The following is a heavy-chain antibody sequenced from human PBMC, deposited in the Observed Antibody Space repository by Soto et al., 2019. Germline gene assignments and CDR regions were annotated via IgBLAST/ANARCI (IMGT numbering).Heavy chain of an antibody. J-gene: IGHJ4*02. V-gene: IGHV1-24*01. CDR3: ATAPIQSWYDGYYFGY. Sequence: ASLKVSCKVSGYTLIELSMHWVRQAPGKGLEWMGGFDPDDGETIYAQRCQGRVTMTEDTSTDTAYMELSSLRSEDTAVYYCATAPIQSWYDGYYFGYWGQGTLVTVSS. CDR2: FDPDDGET. CDR1: GYTLIELS. D-gene: IGHD6-13*01.